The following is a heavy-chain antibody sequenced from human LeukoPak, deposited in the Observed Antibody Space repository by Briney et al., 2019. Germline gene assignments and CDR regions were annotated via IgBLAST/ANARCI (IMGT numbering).Heavy chain of an antibody. Sequence: GGSLRLSCAASGFTFDDYAMHWVRQAPGKGLEWVSGISWNSGSIGYADSVKGRFTISRDNAKTSLYLQMNSLRAEDTALYYCARDLQLWATILFDYWGQGTLVTVSS. D-gene: IGHD5-18*01. CDR2: ISWNSGSI. CDR3: ARDLQLWATILFDY. J-gene: IGHJ4*02. V-gene: IGHV3-9*01. CDR1: GFTFDDYA.